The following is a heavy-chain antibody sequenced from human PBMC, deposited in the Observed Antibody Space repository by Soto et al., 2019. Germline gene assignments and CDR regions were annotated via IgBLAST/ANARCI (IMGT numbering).Heavy chain of an antibody. CDR2: INPNSGGT. CDR3: ARDLGYCTTAGCYAFDS. Sequence: QVQLVQSGAEVKKPGASVKVSCKASGYTFTGYYMHWVRQAPGQGLEWMGWINPNSGGTNYAQKFQGWFTMTRDTSISTAYMELSRLRSDDTAVYYCARDLGYCTTAGCYAFDSWGQGTLVTVSS. J-gene: IGHJ4*02. CDR1: GYTFTGYY. D-gene: IGHD2-2*01. V-gene: IGHV1-2*04.